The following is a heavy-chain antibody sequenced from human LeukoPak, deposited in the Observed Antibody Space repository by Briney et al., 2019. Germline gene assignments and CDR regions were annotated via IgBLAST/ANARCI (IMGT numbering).Heavy chain of an antibody. Sequence: EASVKVSCKASGYTFTSYGISWVRQAPGQGLEWMGWISAYNGNTNYAQKLQGRVTMTTDTSTSTAYMELRSLRSDDTAVYYCGRAPMVREFDPWGQGTLVTVSS. J-gene: IGHJ5*02. CDR2: ISAYNGNT. CDR1: GYTFTSYG. V-gene: IGHV1-18*01. D-gene: IGHD3-10*01. CDR3: GRAPMVREFDP.